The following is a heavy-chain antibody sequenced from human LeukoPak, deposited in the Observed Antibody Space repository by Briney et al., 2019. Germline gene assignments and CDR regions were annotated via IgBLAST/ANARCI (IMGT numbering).Heavy chain of an antibody. CDR1: GFTFSRYW. Sequence: GGSLRLSCAASGFTFSRYWMHWVRQAPGKGLVWVSRINTDGSSTSYADSVKGRFTISRDNAKNTLYLQMNSLRAEDTAVYYCARRGGIHLEYFDYWGQGTLVTVSS. D-gene: IGHD3-3*01. CDR3: ARRGGIHLEYFDY. J-gene: IGHJ4*02. CDR2: INTDGSST. V-gene: IGHV3-74*01.